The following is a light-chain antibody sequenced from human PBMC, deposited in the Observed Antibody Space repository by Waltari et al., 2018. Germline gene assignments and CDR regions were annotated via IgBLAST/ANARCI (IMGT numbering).Light chain of an antibody. CDR3: QQYSDWPT. Sequence: EIVMTQSPATLSVSPGERATLSCRASHSVSSKIAWYHQKPGQAPRLLIHGASPRATGIPARFSGSGSGTEFTLTISSLQSEDVGVYYCQQYSDWPTFGRGTKVELK. V-gene: IGKV3-15*01. CDR2: GAS. CDR1: HSVSSK. J-gene: IGKJ1*01.